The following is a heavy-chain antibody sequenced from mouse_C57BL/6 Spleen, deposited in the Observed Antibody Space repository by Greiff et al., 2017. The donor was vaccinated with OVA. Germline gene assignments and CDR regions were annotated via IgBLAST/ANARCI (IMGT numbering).Heavy chain of an antibody. CDR2: IRSKSNNYAT. CDR1: GFSFTTYA. J-gene: IGHJ1*03. Sequence: EVKVVESGGGLVQPKGSLKLSCAASGFSFTTYAMNWVRQAPGKGLEWVARIRSKSNNYATYYADSVKDRFTISRDASESMLYLQMNNLKTEDTAMYYCVREVYYYGSSYPYWYFDVWGTGTTVTVSS. V-gene: IGHV10-1*01. D-gene: IGHD1-1*01. CDR3: VREVYYYGSSYPYWYFDV.